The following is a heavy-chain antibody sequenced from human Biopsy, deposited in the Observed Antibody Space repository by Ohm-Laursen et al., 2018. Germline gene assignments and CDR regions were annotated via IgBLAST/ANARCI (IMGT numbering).Heavy chain of an antibody. Sequence: SSAKVSCNASGYTFTTYGISWVRQAPGQGLEWMGIINPGGNSTAYTQNFQGRVTMTWDTSTTTVYMELSSLRSEDTAVYYCVLASFDYWGQGTLVTVPS. V-gene: IGHV1-46*01. CDR2: INPGGNST. CDR1: GYTFTTYG. CDR3: VLASFDY. J-gene: IGHJ4*02.